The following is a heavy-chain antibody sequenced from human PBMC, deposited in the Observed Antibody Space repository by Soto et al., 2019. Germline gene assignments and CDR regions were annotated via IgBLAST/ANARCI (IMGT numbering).Heavy chain of an antibody. CDR2: FDPEDGET. CDR1: GYTLTELS. V-gene: IGHV1-24*01. Sequence: ASVKVSCKASGYTLTELSMHWVRQAPGKRLEWMGGFDPEDGETIYAQKFQGRVTMTEDTSTDTAYMELSSLRSEDTAVYYCATAGGYYRYYYGMDVWGQGTTVTVSS. J-gene: IGHJ6*02. CDR3: ATAGGYYRYYYGMDV. D-gene: IGHD3-3*01.